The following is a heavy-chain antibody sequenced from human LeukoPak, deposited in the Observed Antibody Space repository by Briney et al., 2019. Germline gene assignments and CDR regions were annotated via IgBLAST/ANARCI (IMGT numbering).Heavy chain of an antibody. Sequence: SVKVSCKASGGTFSSYAISWVRQAPGQGLEWMGGIIPIFGTENYAQKFQGRVTSPADESTSTAYMELSSLRSEDTAVYYCARESGELPMERYFDYWGQGTLVTVSS. CDR3: ARESGELPMERYFDY. D-gene: IGHD1-26*01. J-gene: IGHJ4*02. V-gene: IGHV1-69*13. CDR2: IIPIFGTE. CDR1: GGTFSSYA.